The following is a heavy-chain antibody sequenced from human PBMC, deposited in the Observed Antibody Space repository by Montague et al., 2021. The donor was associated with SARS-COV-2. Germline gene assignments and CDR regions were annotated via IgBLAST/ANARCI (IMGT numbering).Heavy chain of an antibody. CDR2: INQHGGEN. Sequence: SLRLSCEASGFTFTNYWMTWVRPAPGKGLEWVATINQHGGENYYXGSXKGRFTISRDNAKKSVYLQINSLGAEDTAVYYCARVDYQVPYYYYAGMDLWGQGTTVTVSS. J-gene: IGHJ6*02. V-gene: IGHV3-7*01. D-gene: IGHD3/OR15-3a*01. CDR3: ARVDYQVPYYYYAGMDL. CDR1: GFTFTNYW.